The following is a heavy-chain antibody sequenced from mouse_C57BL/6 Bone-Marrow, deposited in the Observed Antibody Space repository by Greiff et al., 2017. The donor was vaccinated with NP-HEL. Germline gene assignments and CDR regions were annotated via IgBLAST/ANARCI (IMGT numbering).Heavy chain of an antibody. J-gene: IGHJ2*01. CDR1: GYTFTSYG. Sequence: VQRVESGAELARPGASVKLSCKASGYTFTSYGISWVKQRTGQGLEWIGEIYPRSGNTYYNEKFKGKATLTADKSSSTAYMELRSLTSEDSAVYFCARWGTVVANGYWGQGTTLTVSS. D-gene: IGHD1-1*01. CDR2: IYPRSGNT. V-gene: IGHV1-81*01. CDR3: ARWGTVVANGY.